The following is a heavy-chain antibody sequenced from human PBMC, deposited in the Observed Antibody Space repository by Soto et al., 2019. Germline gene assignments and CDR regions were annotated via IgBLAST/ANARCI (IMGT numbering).Heavy chain of an antibody. J-gene: IGHJ6*02. CDR3: ARETSYDFWSGPQTMDV. V-gene: IGHV3-33*01. Sequence: QVQLVESGGSVVQPGTSLRLSCAPSGFTFSSYVMHWVRQAPGKGLEWVAVVHYDGTKKYYADSVRGRFTISRDNSENILYLQMNSLRPDDTAVYFCARETSYDFWSGPQTMDVWGQGTTVTVSS. CDR2: VHYDGTKK. CDR1: GFTFSSYV. D-gene: IGHD3-3*01.